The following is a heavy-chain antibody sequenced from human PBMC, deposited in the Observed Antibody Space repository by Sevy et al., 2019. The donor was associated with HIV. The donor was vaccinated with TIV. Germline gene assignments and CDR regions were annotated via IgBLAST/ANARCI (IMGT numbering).Heavy chain of an antibody. CDR3: ASNRSGWPNFDY. CDR1: GYTFTSYA. J-gene: IGHJ4*02. Sequence: ASVKVSCKASGYTFTSYAMHWVRQAPGQRLEWMGWINAGNGNTKYSQKFQGRVTITRDTSASTAYMELSSLRSEDTAVYYCASNRSGWPNFDYWGQGTLVTVSS. D-gene: IGHD6-19*01. V-gene: IGHV1-3*01. CDR2: INAGNGNT.